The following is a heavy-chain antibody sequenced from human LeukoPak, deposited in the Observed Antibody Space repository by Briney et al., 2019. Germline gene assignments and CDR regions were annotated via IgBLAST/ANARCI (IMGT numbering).Heavy chain of an antibody. CDR3: AREGFVTFDY. CDR2: ISSSGTYI. Sequence: GGSLRLSCAASGFTFSTYNMNWVRQAPGKGLEWVSSISSSGTYIYYADSVKGRFTISRDNAKSSRYLQVNNLRAEDTAVYYCAREGFVTFDYWGQGTLVTVSS. J-gene: IGHJ4*02. V-gene: IGHV3-21*01. D-gene: IGHD3-16*02. CDR1: GFTFSTYN.